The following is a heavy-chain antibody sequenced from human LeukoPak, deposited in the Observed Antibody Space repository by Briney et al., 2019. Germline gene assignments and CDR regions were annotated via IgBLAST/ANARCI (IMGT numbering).Heavy chain of an antibody. D-gene: IGHD2-2*01. J-gene: IGHJ4*02. CDR3: ARDRGIVVVPATAQGFDY. Sequence: GGSLRLSCAASGLTFSSYSMNWVRQAPGKGLEWVSYISSSSTIYYADSVKGRFTISRDNAKNSLYLQMNSLRAEDTAVYYCARDRGIVVVPATAQGFDYWGQGTLVTVSS. CDR2: ISSSSTI. CDR1: GLTFSSYS. V-gene: IGHV3-48*04.